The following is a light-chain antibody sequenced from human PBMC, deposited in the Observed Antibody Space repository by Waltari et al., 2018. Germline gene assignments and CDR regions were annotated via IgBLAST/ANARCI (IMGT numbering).Light chain of an antibody. J-gene: IGLJ1*01. Sequence: NFMLTQPHSVSESPGKTVTISCTRSSGRISRNYVQWYQQRPGSAPTTVIYEDNTRPSGVPDRFSGSIDSSSNPASLHISGLKTEDEADYYGQSSESSDHYVFGTGTKVTVL. V-gene: IGLV6-57*03. CDR1: SGRISRNY. CDR2: EDN. CDR3: QSSESSDHYV.